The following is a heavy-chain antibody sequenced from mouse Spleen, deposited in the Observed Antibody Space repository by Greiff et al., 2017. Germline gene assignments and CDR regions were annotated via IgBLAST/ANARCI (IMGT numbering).Heavy chain of an antibody. CDR1: GYTFTSYW. J-gene: IGHJ2*01. D-gene: IGHD2-14*01. CDR3: KRYDGDY. V-gene: IGHV1-59*01. Sequence: QVQLQQPGAELVRPGTSVKLSCKASGYTFTSYWMHWVKQRPGQGLEWIGVIDPSDSYTNYNQKFKGKATLTVDTSSSTAYMQLSSLTSEDSAVYYCKRYDGDYWGQGTTLTVSS. CDR2: IDPSDSYT.